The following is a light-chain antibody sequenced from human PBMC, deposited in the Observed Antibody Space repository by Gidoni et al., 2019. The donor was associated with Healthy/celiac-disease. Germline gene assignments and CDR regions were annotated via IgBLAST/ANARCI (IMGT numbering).Light chain of an antibody. CDR2: DAS. CDR1: PSVSSY. V-gene: IGKV3-11*01. CDR3: QQRSNWPPWT. Sequence: EILLTPSPAPLSLSPGERATLSCRASPSVSSYLAWYQQKPGQAPRLLIYDASNRATGIPARFSGSGSGTDFTLTISSLEPEDFAVYYCQQRSNWPPWTFGQGTKVEIK. J-gene: IGKJ1*01.